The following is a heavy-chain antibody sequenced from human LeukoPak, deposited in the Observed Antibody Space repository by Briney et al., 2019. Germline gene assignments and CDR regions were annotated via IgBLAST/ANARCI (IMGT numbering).Heavy chain of an antibody. CDR1: GFIFSDYY. CDR3: ARGLTYYDFWSGPNVDY. Sequence: GGSLRLSCAASGFIFSDYYIDWVRQAPGKGLEWVAVIWYDGSNKYYADSVKGRFTISRDNSKNTLYLQMNSLRAEDTAVYYCARGLTYYDFWSGPNVDYWGQGTLVTVSS. J-gene: IGHJ4*02. CDR2: IWYDGSNK. V-gene: IGHV3-33*08. D-gene: IGHD3-3*01.